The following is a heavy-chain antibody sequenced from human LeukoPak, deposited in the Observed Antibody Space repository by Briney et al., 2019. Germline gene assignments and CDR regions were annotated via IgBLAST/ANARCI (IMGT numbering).Heavy chain of an antibody. Sequence: SETLSLTCTVSGGSITSYYCSWIRQPAGKGLEWIGRIYSTGATNYSPSLKSRVTISVDKSKNQFTLRLSSVTAADTAVYYCTREVEVYEVWGGYYASEFWGQGTLVTVSS. CDR3: TREVEVYEVWGGYYASEF. CDR1: GGSITSYY. V-gene: IGHV4-4*07. D-gene: IGHD3-3*01. J-gene: IGHJ4*02. CDR2: IYSTGAT.